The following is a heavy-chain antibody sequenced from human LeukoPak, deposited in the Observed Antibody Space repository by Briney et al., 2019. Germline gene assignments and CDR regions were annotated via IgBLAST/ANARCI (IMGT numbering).Heavy chain of an antibody. D-gene: IGHD1-26*01. CDR3: ARVRWELRSFDY. CDR2: INPNSGGT. V-gene: IGHV1-2*06. J-gene: IGHJ4*02. Sequence: ASVKVSCKASGYTFIGYYMHWVRQAPGQGLEWMGRINPNSGGTNYAQKFQGRVTMTRNTSISTADMELSRLRSDDTAVYYCARVRWELRSFDYWGQGTLVTVSS. CDR1: GYTFIGYY.